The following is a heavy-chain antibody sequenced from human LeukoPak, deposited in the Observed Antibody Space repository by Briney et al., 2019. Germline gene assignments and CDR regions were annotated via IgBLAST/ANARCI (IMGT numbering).Heavy chain of an antibody. D-gene: IGHD1-14*01. CDR2: INLNSGGT. J-gene: IGHJ4*02. Sequence: ASVTVSCKPSGYTFTGYYMHWMRQAPGQGLELMGWINLNSGGTNYAQKFQGRVTMTRDTSISTAYMELSRLRYDDTAVYYCASWAGGNAPVASFDYWGQGTLVTVSS. CDR1: GYTFTGYY. V-gene: IGHV1-2*02. CDR3: ASWAGGNAPVASFDY.